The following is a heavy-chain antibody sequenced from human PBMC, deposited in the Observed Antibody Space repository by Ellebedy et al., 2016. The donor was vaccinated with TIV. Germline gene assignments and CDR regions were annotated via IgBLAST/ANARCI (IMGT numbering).Heavy chain of an antibody. V-gene: IGHV1-18*04. D-gene: IGHD6-13*01. Sequence: AASVKVSCKASRYTFTSYGIRWLRQAPGQGLEGMGWNSAYKCNTNYAQKFQGRVTITADESTRTDYMELNGLRCEDTAVYYCARLDSSSWYDAFDIWGQGTMVTVSS. CDR2: NSAYKCNT. CDR1: RYTFTSYG. CDR3: ARLDSSSWYDAFDI. J-gene: IGHJ3*02.